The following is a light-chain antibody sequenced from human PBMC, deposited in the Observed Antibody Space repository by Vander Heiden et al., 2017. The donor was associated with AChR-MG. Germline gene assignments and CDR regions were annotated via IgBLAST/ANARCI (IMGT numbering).Light chain of an antibody. V-gene: IGLV4-60*03. J-gene: IGLJ3*02. CDR1: SGNSSYI. CDR2: LEGSGSY. Sequence: PVPTQPSSASASLGSPVKLTCTLSSGNSSYIIAWHQQQPGKAPRYLMKLEGSGSYNKGSGVPDRCSGSSSGADRYLTISNLQSEDEAEYYCETWDSNTRVFGGGTKLTVL. CDR3: ETWDSNTRV.